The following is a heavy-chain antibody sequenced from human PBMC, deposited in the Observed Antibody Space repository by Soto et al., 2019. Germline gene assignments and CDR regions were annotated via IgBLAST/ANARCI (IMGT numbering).Heavy chain of an antibody. CDR3: ARDRYGKQLVRHPPYYSYGMDV. J-gene: IGHJ6*02. D-gene: IGHD6-13*01. CDR2: INAGNGNT. V-gene: IGHV1-3*01. Sequence: ASVKVCCTACGYTFTSCARRWVRQAHGQRLEWMGWINAGNGNTKYSQKFQGRVTITRDTSASTAYMELSSLRSEDTAVYYCARDRYGKQLVRHPPYYSYGMDVWGQGTTVTSP. CDR1: GYTFTSCA.